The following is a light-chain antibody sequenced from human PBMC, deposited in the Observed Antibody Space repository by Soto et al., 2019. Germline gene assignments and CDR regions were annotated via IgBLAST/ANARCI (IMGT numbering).Light chain of an antibody. V-gene: IGKV3-11*01. CDR3: QQRSNWFT. CDR1: QSVSSY. Sequence: EIVLTQSPATLSLSPGERATLSCRASQSVSSYLAWYQQKPGQAPRLLIYDASTRATGIPARFSGSGSGTDFTLTISSLEPDDFAVYYCQQRSNWFTFGQGTRLEMK. J-gene: IGKJ5*01. CDR2: DAS.